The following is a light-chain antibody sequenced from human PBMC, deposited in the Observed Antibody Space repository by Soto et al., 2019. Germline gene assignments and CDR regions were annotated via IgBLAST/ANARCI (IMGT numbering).Light chain of an antibody. CDR2: KAS. Sequence: DIQMTQSPSTLSASVGDRDTITCRASQSISTWLAWYQQKPGRAPNLLIYKASSLESGVPPRFSSSGSGTEFTLTISSLQPDDFATYYCQQYNSYPLPFGPGTKVDI. J-gene: IGKJ3*01. CDR3: QQYNSYPLP. V-gene: IGKV1-5*03. CDR1: QSISTW.